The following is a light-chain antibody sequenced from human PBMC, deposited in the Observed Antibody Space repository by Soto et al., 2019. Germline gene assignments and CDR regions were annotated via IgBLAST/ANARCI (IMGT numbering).Light chain of an antibody. CDR3: QQYQYGGTPLFS. J-gene: IGKJ3*01. CDR1: ESVSTNS. CDR2: AAS. Sequence: EIVLTQSPGTLSLSPGERATLSCRASESVSTNSFVWYQQKPGQAPRLLIYAASNRATGIPDRFSGSGSRTDFPRTISRLGSADFAVYSCQQYQYGGTPLFSFGPATKVY. V-gene: IGKV3-20*01.